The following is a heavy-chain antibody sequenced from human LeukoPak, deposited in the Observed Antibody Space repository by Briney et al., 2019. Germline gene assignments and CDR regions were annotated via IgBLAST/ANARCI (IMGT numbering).Heavy chain of an antibody. CDR1: GYIFSGYY. V-gene: IGHV1-2*04. Sequence: ASVKVSCKASGYIFSGYYMHWVRQAPGQGLEWVGRINPDTGDPNYARIFRGWVTITTDTSISSGYMELSRLKSDDTAVYYCVTGDYFDYWGQGTLVIVSS. J-gene: IGHJ4*02. CDR3: VTGDYFDY. CDR2: INPDTGDP.